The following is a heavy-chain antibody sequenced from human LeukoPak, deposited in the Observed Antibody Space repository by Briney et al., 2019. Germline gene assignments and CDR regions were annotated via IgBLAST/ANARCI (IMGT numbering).Heavy chain of an antibody. J-gene: IGHJ4*02. Sequence: GGSLRLSCAASGFTFDDYAMHWVRQAPGKGLEWVPLISGDGGSTYYADSVKGRFTISRDNSKNSLYLQMNSLRTEDTALYYCAKVLGYYDSSGYYQEGGFDYWGQGTLVTVSS. CDR1: GFTFDDYA. D-gene: IGHD3-22*01. CDR2: ISGDGGST. V-gene: IGHV3-43*02. CDR3: AKVLGYYDSSGYYQEGGFDY.